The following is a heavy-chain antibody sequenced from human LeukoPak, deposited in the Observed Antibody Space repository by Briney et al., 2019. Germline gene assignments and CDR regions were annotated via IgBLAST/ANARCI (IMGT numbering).Heavy chain of an antibody. J-gene: IGHJ4*02. CDR1: GFTFSSYA. V-gene: IGHV3-23*01. CDR2: ISFSGGST. Sequence: PGGSLRLSCAASGFTFSSYAMSWVRQAPGKGLEWVSVISFSGGSTNYADSVKGRFTISRDNSRTTLYLQMNNLRAEDTALYYCAKDLGYSYGWVDYWGQGILVTVSS. D-gene: IGHD5-18*01. CDR3: AKDLGYSYGWVDY.